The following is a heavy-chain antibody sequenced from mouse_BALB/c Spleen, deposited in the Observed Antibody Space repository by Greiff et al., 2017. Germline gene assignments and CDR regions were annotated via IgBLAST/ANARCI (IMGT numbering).Heavy chain of an antibody. CDR3: ARLDYGSPY. J-gene: IGHJ2*01. CDR2: INPYNGDT. CDR1: GYSFTGYF. D-gene: IGHD1-1*01. Sequence: LVESGPELVKPGASVKISCKASGYSFTGYFMNWVMQSHGKSLEWIGRINPYNGDTFYNQKFKGKATLTVDKSSSTAHMELRSLASEDSAVYYCARLDYGSPYWGQGTTLTVSS. V-gene: IGHV1-20*02.